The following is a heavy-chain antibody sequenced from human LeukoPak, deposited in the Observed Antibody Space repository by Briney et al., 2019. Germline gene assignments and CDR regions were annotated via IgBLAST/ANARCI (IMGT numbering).Heavy chain of an antibody. CDR3: ARWEPEGHDAFDI. Sequence: GASVKVSCKASGYTFTSYGINWVRQATGQGLEWMGWMNPNSGNTGYAQKFQGRVTITRNTSISTAYMELSSLRSEDTAVYYCARWEPEGHDAFDIWGQGTMVTVSS. V-gene: IGHV1-8*03. D-gene: IGHD1-26*01. J-gene: IGHJ3*02. CDR2: MNPNSGNT. CDR1: GYTFTSYG.